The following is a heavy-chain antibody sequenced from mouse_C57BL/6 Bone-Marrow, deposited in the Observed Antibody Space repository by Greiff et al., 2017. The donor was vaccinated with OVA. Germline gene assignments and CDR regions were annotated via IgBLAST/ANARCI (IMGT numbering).Heavy chain of an antibody. V-gene: IGHV14-3*01. D-gene: IGHD1-1*01. Sequence: EVKLQESVAELVRPGASVKLSCTASGFNIKNTYMHWVKQRPEQGLEWIGRIDPANGNTKYAPKFQGKATITADKSSNTAYLQLSSLTSEDTAIYYCASDHYNGSREGYAMDYWGQGTSVTVSS. CDR2: IDPANGNT. CDR3: ASDHYNGSREGYAMDY. J-gene: IGHJ4*01. CDR1: GFNIKNTY.